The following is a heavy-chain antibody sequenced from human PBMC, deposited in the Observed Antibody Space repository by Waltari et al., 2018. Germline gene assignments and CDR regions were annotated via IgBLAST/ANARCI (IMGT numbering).Heavy chain of an antibody. CDR3: AREGATSFFGTYRPHDY. Sequence: EVQLVESGGGSVQPGGSLRLSCAASGFTFSTYSFIWVRQAPGKGLEYVSAISPNGDSTHHVSSVRGRFTISRDNSKNTLFLQMGSLRAEDTAVYYCAREGATSFFGTYRPHDYWGQGTLVTVSS. V-gene: IGHV3-64*01. CDR1: GFTFSTYS. D-gene: IGHD1-26*01. CDR2: ISPNGDST. J-gene: IGHJ4*02.